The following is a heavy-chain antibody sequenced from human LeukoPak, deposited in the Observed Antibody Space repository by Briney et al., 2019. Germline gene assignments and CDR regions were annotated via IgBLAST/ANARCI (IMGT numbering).Heavy chain of an antibody. D-gene: IGHD1-1*01. V-gene: IGHV3-72*01. CDR3: ARVSTTVPGSVYLDY. CDR1: GFTFSDRL. J-gene: IGHJ4*02. Sequence: GESLRHSCSASGFTFSDRLMEWVPQAPGKGLEWVGRIKKRPNNYTTEDAGPMQGRLAISKDHSKHSLYLQMNRLKTEDTAVYYCARVSTTVPGSVYLDYWGQETQVT. CDR2: IKKRPNNYTT.